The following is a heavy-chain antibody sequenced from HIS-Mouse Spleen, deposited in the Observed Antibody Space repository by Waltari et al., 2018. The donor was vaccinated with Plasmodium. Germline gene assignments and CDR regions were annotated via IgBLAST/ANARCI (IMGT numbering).Heavy chain of an antibody. D-gene: IGHD6-6*01. CDR3: AKDILPSIAARLPDY. V-gene: IGHV3-9*01. CDR1: VSTFDVFA. CDR2: IIWNSGSI. Sequence: DVQLVESGGGLVQPGRSLSLSCSASVSTFDVFAFHWVRQAPGKGVEWVSGIIWNSGSIGYADSVKGRFTISRDNAKNSLYLQMNSLRAEDTALYYCAKDILPSIAARLPDYWGQGTLVTVSS. J-gene: IGHJ4*02.